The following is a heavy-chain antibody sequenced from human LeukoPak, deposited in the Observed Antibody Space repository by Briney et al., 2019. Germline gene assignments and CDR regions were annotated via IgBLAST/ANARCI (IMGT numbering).Heavy chain of an antibody. CDR3: ARGWEGGNYYMDY. CDR2: IYYSGST. V-gene: IGHV4-59*01. CDR1: GGSISSYY. J-gene: IGHJ4*02. D-gene: IGHD4-23*01. Sequence: SETLSLTCTVSGGSISSYYWSWIRQPPGKGLEWIGYIYYSGSTNYNPSLKSRVTISVDTSKKQFSLKLNSVTAADTAVYHCARGWEGGNYYMDYWGQGTLVTVSS.